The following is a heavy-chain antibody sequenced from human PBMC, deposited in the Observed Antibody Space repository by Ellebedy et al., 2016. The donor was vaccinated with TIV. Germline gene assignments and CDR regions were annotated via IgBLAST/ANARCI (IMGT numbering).Heavy chain of an antibody. CDR3: ARALYYGIDF. V-gene: IGHV3-74*01. CDR1: GYTFTSYW. D-gene: IGHD2-8*01. J-gene: IGHJ6*02. Sequence: GESLKISCAASGYTFTSYWMHWVRQAPGKGLVWVSHINGDGSHTIYADSVKGRFTISRDNAKNTLYLQMNSLRADDTAVYYCARALYYGIDFWGQGTTVTVSS. CDR2: INGDGSHT.